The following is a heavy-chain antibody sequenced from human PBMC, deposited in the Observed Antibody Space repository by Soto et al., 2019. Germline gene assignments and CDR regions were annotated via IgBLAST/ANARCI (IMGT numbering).Heavy chain of an antibody. CDR1: GGSVSRDVYY. V-gene: IGHV4-61*08. CDR3: ARRYGALFDY. Sequence: SETLSLTCTVSGGSVSRDVYYWSWIRQPPGKGLEWIGNIYYSGGTKYHPSLRGRVTISVDTSKNQFSLKLSSVTAADTAVYYCARRYGALFDYWGQGTLVTVSS. D-gene: IGHD4-17*01. CDR2: IYYSGGT. J-gene: IGHJ4*02.